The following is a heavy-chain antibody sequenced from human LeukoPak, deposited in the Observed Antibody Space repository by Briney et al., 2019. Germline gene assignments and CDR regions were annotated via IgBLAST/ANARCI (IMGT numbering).Heavy chain of an antibody. CDR2: ISGSGGST. V-gene: IGHV3-23*01. J-gene: IGHJ4*02. Sequence: PGGSLRLSCAASGFTFSSYAMSWVRQAPGKGLEWVSAISGSGGSTYYADSVKGRFTISRDNSKNTLYLQMNSLRAEDTAVYYCAKVGGDDCGDYAPFDYWGQGTLVTVSS. D-gene: IGHD4-17*01. CDR3: AKVGGDDCGDYAPFDY. CDR1: GFTFSSYA.